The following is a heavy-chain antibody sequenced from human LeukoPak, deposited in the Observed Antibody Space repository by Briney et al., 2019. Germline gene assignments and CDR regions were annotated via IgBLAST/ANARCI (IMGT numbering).Heavy chain of an antibody. V-gene: IGHV4-39*07. D-gene: IGHD1-20*01. CDR3: ARAKYNWNDARGQEIDY. J-gene: IGHJ4*02. CDR2: IYYSGST. CDR1: GGSISSSSYY. Sequence: SETLSLTCTVSGGSISSSSYYWGWIRQPPGKGLEWIGSIYYSGSTYYNPSLKSRVTISVDTSKNQFSLKLSSVTAADTAVYYCARAKYNWNDARGQEIDYWGQGTLVTVSS.